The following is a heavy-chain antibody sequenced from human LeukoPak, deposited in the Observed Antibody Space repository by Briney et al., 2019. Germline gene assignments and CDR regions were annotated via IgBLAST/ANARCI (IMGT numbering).Heavy chain of an antibody. D-gene: IGHD4-17*01. Sequence: PSETLSPTCTVSGGSVSYYYWSWIRQSPGKGLEWIGYIYYSGTTNYNPSLKSRVTISVDTSKNQFSLQLRSVTAADTAVYYCAREDPQTTVPEGMDVWGQGTTVTVSS. CDR1: GGSVSYYY. V-gene: IGHV4-59*02. J-gene: IGHJ6*02. CDR2: IYYSGTT. CDR3: AREDPQTTVPEGMDV.